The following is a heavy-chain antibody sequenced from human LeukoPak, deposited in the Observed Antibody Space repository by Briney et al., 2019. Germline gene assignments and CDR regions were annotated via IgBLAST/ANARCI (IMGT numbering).Heavy chain of an antibody. J-gene: IGHJ4*02. V-gene: IGHV3-30*18. Sequence: PGGSLRLSCAASGFTFSSYGTHWVRQAPGKGLEWVAVISYDGSNKYYADSVKGRFTISRDNSKNTPYLQMNSLRAEDTAVYYCAKDPYLIYWGQGTLVTVSS. D-gene: IGHD2-8*01. CDR3: AKDPYLIY. CDR1: GFTFSSYG. CDR2: ISYDGSNK.